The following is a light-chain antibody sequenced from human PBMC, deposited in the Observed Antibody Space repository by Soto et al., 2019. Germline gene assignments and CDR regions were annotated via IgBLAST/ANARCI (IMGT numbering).Light chain of an antibody. V-gene: IGKV1-9*01. J-gene: IGKJ4*01. CDR3: QQFNSYPLT. CDR1: QGIASS. Sequence: DIHLTQSPSFLSASVGDRVTITCRASQGIASSLAWYQQKAGKATKLLIYAASTLESGVPSRFSGSGSGTEFTLTISSLQPEDFAIYYCQQFNSYPLTFGGGTKVEIK. CDR2: AAS.